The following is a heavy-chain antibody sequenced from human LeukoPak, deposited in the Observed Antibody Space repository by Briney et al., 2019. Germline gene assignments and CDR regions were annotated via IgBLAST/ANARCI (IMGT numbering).Heavy chain of an antibody. D-gene: IGHD6-13*01. J-gene: IGHJ3*02. Sequence: SETLSLTCTVSGGSISSYYWSWIRQPPGKGLEWIGYIYYSGSTNYNPSLKSRATISVDTSKNQFSLKLSSVTAADTAVYYCARALAAASDAFDIWGQGTMVTVSS. V-gene: IGHV4-59*01. CDR1: GGSISSYY. CDR2: IYYSGST. CDR3: ARALAAASDAFDI.